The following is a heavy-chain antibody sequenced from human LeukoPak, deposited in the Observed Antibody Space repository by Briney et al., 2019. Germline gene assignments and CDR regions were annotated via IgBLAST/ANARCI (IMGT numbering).Heavy chain of an antibody. V-gene: IGHV4-39*01. J-gene: IGHJ4*02. CDR3: ARSRGYSYVLDFDY. Sequence: KPSETLSLTCTVSGGSISSSSYYWGWIRQPPGRGPEWIGIIYYSGSTYSNPSLKSRVTISVDTSKNQFSLKLTSVTAADTAVYYCARSRGYSYVLDFDYWGQGTLVTVSS. D-gene: IGHD5-18*01. CDR2: IYYSGST. CDR1: GGSISSSSYY.